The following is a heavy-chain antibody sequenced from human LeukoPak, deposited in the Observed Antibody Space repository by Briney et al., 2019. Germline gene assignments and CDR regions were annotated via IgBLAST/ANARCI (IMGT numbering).Heavy chain of an antibody. Sequence: PETLSLTCTVSGGSISSYYWSWSRQPPGKGLEWIGYIYYSGSTNYNPSLKSRVTISVDTSKNQFSLKLSSVTAADTAVYYCARTPIVVVVAAIYYFDYWGQGTLVTVSS. J-gene: IGHJ4*02. V-gene: IGHV4-59*01. CDR2: IYYSGST. CDR1: GGSISSYY. D-gene: IGHD2-15*01. CDR3: ARTPIVVVVAAIYYFDY.